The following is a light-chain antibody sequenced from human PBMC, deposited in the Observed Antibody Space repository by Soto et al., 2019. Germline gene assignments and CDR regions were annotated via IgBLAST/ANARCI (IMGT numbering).Light chain of an antibody. Sequence: EIVLTQSPGTLSLSPGERATLSGRASQSVSSSYLAWYQQKPGQAPRLLIYGASSRATGIPDRFSGSGSGTDFTLTISRLEPEDFEVYYCQQYGSSPPLTFGGGTKVEIK. CDR1: QSVSSSY. V-gene: IGKV3-20*01. J-gene: IGKJ4*01. CDR2: GAS. CDR3: QQYGSSPPLT.